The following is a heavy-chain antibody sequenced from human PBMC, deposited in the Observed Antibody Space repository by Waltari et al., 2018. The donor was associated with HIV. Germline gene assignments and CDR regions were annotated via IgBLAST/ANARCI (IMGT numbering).Heavy chain of an antibody. CDR3: ARVLIGADNSFDF. CDR1: GYNFGGYW. CDR2: IYPGDSET. J-gene: IGHJ3*01. V-gene: IGHV5-51*01. D-gene: IGHD2-21*01. Sequence: EVQLVQSGPEVKKPGESETGSCRIPGYNFGGYWIGWVRQMSGKGLEWMGIIYPGDSETRYNPSFQGKVTISADTSINTAYLQWHRLQASDTAVYYCARVLIGADNSFDFWGQGTMVTVSS.